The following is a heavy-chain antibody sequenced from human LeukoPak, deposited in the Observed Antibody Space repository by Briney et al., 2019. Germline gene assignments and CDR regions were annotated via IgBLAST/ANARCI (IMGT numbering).Heavy chain of an antibody. V-gene: IGHV1-8*01. CDR3: ARGRCAGSTNCYYFDS. CDR2: MNPNSGNT. CDR1: EYTFTTYD. D-gene: IGHD2-2*01. J-gene: IGHJ4*02. Sequence: ASVKVSCKASEYTFTTYDINWVRQATGQGLEWMGWMNPNSGNTGYAQKFQGRVTITRDTSASTAYMELSSLRSEDTAVYYCARGRCAGSTNCYYFDSWGQGTLVTVSS.